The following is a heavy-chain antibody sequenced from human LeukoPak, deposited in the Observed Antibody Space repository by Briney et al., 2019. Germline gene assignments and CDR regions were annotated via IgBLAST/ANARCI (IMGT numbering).Heavy chain of an antibody. D-gene: IGHD3-10*01. CDR1: GGSMTNYY. CDR3: AREASGSSDFDY. J-gene: IGHJ4*02. V-gene: IGHV4-59*12. CDR2: IYYTGST. Sequence: SETLSLTCSVAGGSMTNYYGSWIRQPPGKGLEWIAYIYYTGSTYYNPSLKSRVTMSVDTSKNQFSLKLSSVTAADTAVYYCAREASGSSDFDYWGQGTLVTVSS.